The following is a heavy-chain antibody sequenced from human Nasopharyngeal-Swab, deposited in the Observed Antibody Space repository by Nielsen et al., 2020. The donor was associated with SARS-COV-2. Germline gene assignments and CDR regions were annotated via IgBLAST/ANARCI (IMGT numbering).Heavy chain of an antibody. D-gene: IGHD6-19*01. V-gene: IGHV4-4*02. CDR1: GGSISSSNW. CDR3: ARDPKDSSGWYLSRAFDI. Sequence: SETLSLTCAVSGGSISSSNWWSWVRQPPGKGLEWIGEIYHSGSTNYNPSLKSRVTISVDKSKNQFSLKLSSVTAADTAVYYCARDPKDSSGWYLSRAFDIWGQGTMVTVSS. J-gene: IGHJ3*02. CDR2: IYHSGST.